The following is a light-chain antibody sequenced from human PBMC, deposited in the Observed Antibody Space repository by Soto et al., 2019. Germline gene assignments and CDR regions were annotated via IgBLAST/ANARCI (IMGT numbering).Light chain of an antibody. Sequence: EIVLTQSPGTLSLSPGEIATLSFSASQSVSSSYLAWYQQKPGQAPRLLIYGASSRATGIPDRSSGSGSGTDFTLTISRLEPEDFAVYYCQQYGSSLSTFGGGTKVDIK. J-gene: IGKJ4*01. V-gene: IGKV3-20*01. CDR1: QSVSSSY. CDR3: QQYGSSLST. CDR2: GAS.